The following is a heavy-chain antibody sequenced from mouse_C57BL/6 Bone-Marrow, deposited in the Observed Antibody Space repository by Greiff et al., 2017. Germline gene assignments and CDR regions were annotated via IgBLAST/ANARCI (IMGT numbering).Heavy chain of an antibody. CDR2: ISSGSSTI. J-gene: IGHJ4*01. D-gene: IGHD1-3*01. CDR3: ARMDNPYAIDY. Sequence: EVQVVESGGGLVKPGGSLKLSCAASGFTFSDYGMHWVRQAPEKGLEWVAYISSGSSTIYYADTVKGRFTISRDNAKNTLFLQMTSLRSEDTAMYYCARMDNPYAIDYWGQGTSVTVSS. CDR1: GFTFSDYG. V-gene: IGHV5-17*01.